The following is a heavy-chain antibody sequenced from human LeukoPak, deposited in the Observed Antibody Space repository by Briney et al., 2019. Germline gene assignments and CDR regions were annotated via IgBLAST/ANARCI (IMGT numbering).Heavy chain of an antibody. Sequence: KASETLSLTCAVYGGSLSGYYWSWIRQPPGKGLVWIGEINHSGSTNYNPSLKSRVTISVDTSKNQFSLKLSSVTAADTAVYYCARSTILMVRGVIARRMGNWFDPWGQGTLVTVSS. CDR1: GGSLSGYY. CDR3: ARSTILMVRGVIARRMGNWFDP. V-gene: IGHV4-34*01. J-gene: IGHJ5*02. D-gene: IGHD3-10*01. CDR2: INHSGST.